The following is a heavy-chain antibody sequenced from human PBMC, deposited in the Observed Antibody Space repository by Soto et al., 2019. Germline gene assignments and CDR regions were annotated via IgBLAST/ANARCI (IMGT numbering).Heavy chain of an antibody. CDR1: GFTFSNAW. CDR3: TTRGGPGYYYDSSGYVGGAFDI. D-gene: IGHD3-22*01. CDR2: IKSKTDGGTT. Sequence: GGSLRLSCAASGFTFSNAWMSWVRQAPGKGLEWVGRIKSKTDGGTTDYAAPVKGRFTISRDDSKNTLYLQMNSLKTEDTAVYYCTTRGGPGYYYDSSGYVGGAFDIWGQGTMVTVSS. J-gene: IGHJ3*02. V-gene: IGHV3-15*01.